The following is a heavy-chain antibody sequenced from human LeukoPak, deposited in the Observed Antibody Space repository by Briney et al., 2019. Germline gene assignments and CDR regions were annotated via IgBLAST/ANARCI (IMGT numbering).Heavy chain of an antibody. CDR1: GGSISSYY. V-gene: IGHV4-4*07. D-gene: IGHD2-21*02. CDR3: ASEDCGDDCSIDY. J-gene: IGHJ4*02. Sequence: SETLSLTCTVSGGSISSYYWTWIRQSAGKGLEWIGRIHPSGSTNYNPSLESRVTMSVDTSKNQFSLKLSSVTAADTAVYYCASEDCGDDCSIDYWGQGTLVTVSS. CDR2: IHPSGST.